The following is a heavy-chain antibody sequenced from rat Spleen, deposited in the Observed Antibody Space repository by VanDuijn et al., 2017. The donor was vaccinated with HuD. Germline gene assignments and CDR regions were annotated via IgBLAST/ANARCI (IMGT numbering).Heavy chain of an antibody. CDR1: GFTFSDYN. J-gene: IGHJ2*01. CDR2: ILYDSSRT. D-gene: IGHD1-9*01. CDR3: ARRHYGYTDYFDY. Sequence: EVQLVESGGGLVQPGRSLKLSCAASGFTFSDYNMAWVRQAPKTGLEWVATILYDSSRTYYRDSVKGRFTISRANAKSTLNLQMDSLRSEDTATYYCARRHYGYTDYFDYWGQGVMVTVSS. V-gene: IGHV5-7*01.